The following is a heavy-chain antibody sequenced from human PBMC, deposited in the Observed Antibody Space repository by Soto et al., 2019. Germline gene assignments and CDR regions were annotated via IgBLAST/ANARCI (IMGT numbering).Heavy chain of an antibody. CDR1: GFTFSAYA. J-gene: IGHJ4*02. CDR2: IWFDGNKK. D-gene: IGHD6-19*01. V-gene: IGHV3-33*01. CDR3: ARDFEPYISGPDQ. Sequence: QIQLADSGGGVVQPGKSLTLSCTASGFTFSAYAMHWVRQAPGKGLEWVAGIWFDGNKKSYIDSVKGRFIISRDNSNNKVYLEMNNLRVDDKATYYCARDFEPYISGPDQWGQGTLVTVSS.